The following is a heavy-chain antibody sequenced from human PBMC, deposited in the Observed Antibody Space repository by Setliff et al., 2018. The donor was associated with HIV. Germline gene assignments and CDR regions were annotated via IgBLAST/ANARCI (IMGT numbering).Heavy chain of an antibody. D-gene: IGHD2-15*01. V-gene: IGHV4-30-4*08. CDR2: IYYSGTT. Sequence: TLSLTCTVSGVSISSGDYYWSWIRQPPGKGLEWIGYIYYSGTTYYNPSLKSRITMSIDTSKNQFSLKLSSVTAADTAVYFCAREDFNDLSAFDIWGQGTRVTVSS. CDR1: GVSISSGDYY. CDR3: AREDFNDLSAFDI. J-gene: IGHJ3*02.